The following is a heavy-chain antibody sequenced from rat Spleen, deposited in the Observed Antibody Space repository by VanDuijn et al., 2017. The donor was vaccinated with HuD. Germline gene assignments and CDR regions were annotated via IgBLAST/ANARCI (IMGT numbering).Heavy chain of an antibody. CDR2: ITNASGRT. CDR3: ARHHYDGYYHGPVLGVMDA. Sequence: EVQLVESGGGLVQPGRSLKLSCVGSGFTFSNYGMAWVRQTPTKGLEWVASITNASGRTYYPDSVKGRFTISRDTAQNTLYLQMNSLRSEDTASYYCARHHYDGYYHGPVLGVMDAWGQGDSVTVSS. D-gene: IGHD1-12*03. V-gene: IGHV5S13*01. J-gene: IGHJ4*01. CDR1: GFTFSNYG.